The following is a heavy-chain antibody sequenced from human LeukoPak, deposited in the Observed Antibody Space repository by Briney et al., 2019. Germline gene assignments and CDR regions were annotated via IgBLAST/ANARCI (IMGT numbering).Heavy chain of an antibody. J-gene: IGHJ6*02. CDR1: GFTFSSYA. Sequence: GGSLRLSCAASGFTFSSYAMSWVRQAPGKGLEWVSAISGSGGSTYYADSVKGRFTISRDNSKNTLYLQMNSLRAEDTAVYYCAKSGRQLVLYYGMDVWGQGTTVTVSS. CDR2: ISGSGGST. V-gene: IGHV3-23*01. CDR3: AKSGRQLVLYYGMDV. D-gene: IGHD6-13*01.